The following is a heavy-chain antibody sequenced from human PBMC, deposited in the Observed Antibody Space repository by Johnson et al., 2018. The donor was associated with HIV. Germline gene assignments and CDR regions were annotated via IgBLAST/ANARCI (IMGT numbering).Heavy chain of an antibody. V-gene: IGHV3-30*04. CDR2: ISYDGSNK. CDR3: ARDLSRGGIAARLGAFDI. J-gene: IGHJ3*02. CDR1: GFTFSSYV. D-gene: IGHD6-6*01. Sequence: QVQLVESGGGVVQPGRSLRLSCAASGFTFSSYVMHWVRQAPGKGLEWVAVISYDGSNKYYADSVKGRFTISRDNSKNTLYLQMNSLRAEDTAVYYCARDLSRGGIAARLGAFDIWGQGTMVTVSS.